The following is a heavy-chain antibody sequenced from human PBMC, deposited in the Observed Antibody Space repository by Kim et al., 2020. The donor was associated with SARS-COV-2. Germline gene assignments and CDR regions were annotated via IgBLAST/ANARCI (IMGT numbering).Heavy chain of an antibody. D-gene: IGHD5-18*01. CDR2: IIPIFGTA. CDR3: ARRPLIQLWFVD. V-gene: IGHV1-69*13. Sequence: SVKVSCKASGGTFSSYAISWVRQAPGQGLEWMGGIIPIFGTANYAQKFQGRVTITADESTSTAYMELSSLRSEDTAVYYCARRPLIQLWFVDWGQGTLVTVSS. CDR1: GGTFSSYA. J-gene: IGHJ4*02.